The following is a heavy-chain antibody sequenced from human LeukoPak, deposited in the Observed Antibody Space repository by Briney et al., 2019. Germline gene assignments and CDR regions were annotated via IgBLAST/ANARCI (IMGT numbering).Heavy chain of an antibody. D-gene: IGHD3-22*01. Sequence: QPGGSLRLSCAASGFTFHNFARSWVRQAPGKGLEWVSSISSSGEFTVYADSMKGRFTIFRDNSRYTLYLQMNSLRAEDAAMYYCVKDRPNYYESNGDYYKRDGDFWGQGTLVTVSA. V-gene: IGHV3-23*01. J-gene: IGHJ4*02. CDR2: ISSSGEFT. CDR3: VKDRPNYYESNGDYYKRDGDF. CDR1: GFTFHNFA.